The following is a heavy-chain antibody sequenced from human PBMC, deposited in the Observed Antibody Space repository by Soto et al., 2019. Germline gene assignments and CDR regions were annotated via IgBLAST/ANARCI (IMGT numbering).Heavy chain of an antibody. CDR2: IYYSGST. D-gene: IGHD5-12*01. Sequence: SETLSLTCTVSGGSITRYYWSWIRQPPGKGLEWVGYIYYSGSTTYNPSLKSRLTISVDTSKNQFSLKLRSVTAADTAVYYCARLGRWLQALDSWGQGTLVTVSS. CDR3: ARLGRWLQALDS. CDR1: GGSITRYY. J-gene: IGHJ4*02. V-gene: IGHV4-59*08.